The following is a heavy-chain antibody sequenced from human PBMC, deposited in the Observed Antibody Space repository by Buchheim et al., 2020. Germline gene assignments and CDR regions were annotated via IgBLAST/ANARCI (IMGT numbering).Heavy chain of an antibody. D-gene: IGHD3-3*01. CDR1: GFTFSSYA. V-gene: IGHV3-30*04. Sequence: QVQLVESGGGVVQPGRSLRLSCAASGFTFSSYAMHWARQAPGKGLEWVAVISYDGSNKYYADSVKGRFTISRDNSKNTLYLQMNSLRAEDTAVYYCTRVGGFLEWSHYYYYGMDVWGQGTT. CDR2: ISYDGSNK. J-gene: IGHJ6*02. CDR3: TRVGGFLEWSHYYYYGMDV.